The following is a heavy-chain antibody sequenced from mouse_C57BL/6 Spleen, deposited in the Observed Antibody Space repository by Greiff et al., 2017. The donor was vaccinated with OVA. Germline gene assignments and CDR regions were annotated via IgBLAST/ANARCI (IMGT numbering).Heavy chain of an antibody. Sequence: EVQLQQSGPELVKPGASVKIPCKASGYTFTDYYMDWVKQSHGKSLEWIGDINPNNGGTIYNQKFKGKATLTVDKSSSTAYMELRSLTSEDTAVYNCTRSGRAYDYGDNPWFAYWGQGTLVTVSA. J-gene: IGHJ3*01. CDR1: GYTFTDYY. CDR2: INPNNGGT. D-gene: IGHD2-4*01. CDR3: TRSGRAYDYGDNPWFAY. V-gene: IGHV1-18*01.